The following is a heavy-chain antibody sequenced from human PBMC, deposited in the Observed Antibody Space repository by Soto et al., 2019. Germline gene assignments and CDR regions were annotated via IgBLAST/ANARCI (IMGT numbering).Heavy chain of an antibody. J-gene: IGHJ4*02. D-gene: IGHD5-12*01. Sequence: QPGGSLRLSCVASGFTFGSYAMSWVRQAPGKGLEWVSAISGSGGSTYYADSVKGRFTISRDNSKNTLYLQMNSLRAEDTAVYYCAKDVYSGYDFRNYFDYWCQGILVTVS. CDR1: GFTFGSYA. V-gene: IGHV3-23*01. CDR3: AKDVYSGYDFRNYFDY. CDR2: ISGSGGST.